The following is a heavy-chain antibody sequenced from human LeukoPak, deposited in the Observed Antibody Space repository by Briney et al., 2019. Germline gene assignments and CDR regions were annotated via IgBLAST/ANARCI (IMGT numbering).Heavy chain of an antibody. V-gene: IGHV1-18*01. J-gene: IGHJ4*02. CDR1: GYTFASYG. D-gene: IGHD6-13*01. CDR2: ISAYNGNT. CDR3: ARDRGIAAAGTSGD. Sequence: ASVKVSCKASGYTFASYGISWVRQAPGQGLEWMGWISAYNGNTNYAQKLQGRVTMTTDTSTSTAYMELRSLRSDDTAVYYCARDRGIAAAGTSGDWGQGTLVTVSS.